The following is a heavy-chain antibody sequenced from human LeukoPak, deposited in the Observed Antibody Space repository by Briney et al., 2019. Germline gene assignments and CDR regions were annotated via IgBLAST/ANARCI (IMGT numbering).Heavy chain of an antibody. D-gene: IGHD3-22*01. CDR2: IYYSGRT. J-gene: IGHJ1*01. CDR3: ARRRYYDGSGYLE. CDR1: GDSVSRSDSY. V-gene: IGHV4-39*01. Sequence: SETLSLTCSVSGDSVSRSDSYWDWIRQPPGKGLEWIGPIYYSGRTYYSPSLKSRVTLSVDTSSNQFSLNLRSVTAADTAVYYCARRRYYDGSGYLEWGQGTLLSVSS.